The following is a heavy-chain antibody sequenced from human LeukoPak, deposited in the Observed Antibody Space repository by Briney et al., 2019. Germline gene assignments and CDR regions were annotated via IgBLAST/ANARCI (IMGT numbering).Heavy chain of an antibody. Sequence: GGSLRLSCAASGFSLSDHYMDWVRQAPGKGLEWVARSRIKADNYLTQYAASVNGRFIISRDDSKNSLYLQMNGLKTEDMAVYYCARGYRSFDMWGQGTVVTVSS. CDR3: ARGYRSFDM. J-gene: IGHJ3*02. CDR2: SRIKADNYLT. CDR1: GFSLSDHY. D-gene: IGHD1-1*01. V-gene: IGHV3-72*01.